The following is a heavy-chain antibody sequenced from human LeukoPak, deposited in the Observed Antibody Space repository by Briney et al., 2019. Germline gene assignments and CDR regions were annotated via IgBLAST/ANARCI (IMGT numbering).Heavy chain of an antibody. J-gene: IGHJ3*01. D-gene: IGHD2-21*01. V-gene: IGHV3-23*01. CDR1: GFTFNNYA. CDR3: AKDRRFPDDVLDL. CDR2: ISGSRGDT. Sequence: PGGSLRLSRVASGFTFNNYAMSWVRQAPGRGLEWFSAISGSRGDTYYAASVQGRFTISRDNSRNTLYLQMNSLRAEDTALYYCAKDRRFPDDVLDLWGQGTLVTVSS.